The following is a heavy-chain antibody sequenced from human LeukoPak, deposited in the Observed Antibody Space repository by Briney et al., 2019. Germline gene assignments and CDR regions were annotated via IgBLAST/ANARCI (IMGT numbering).Heavy chain of an antibody. Sequence: GGSLRLSCAASGFTFSSYSMNWVRQAPGKGLEWVSSISSSSSYIYYADSVKGRFTISRDNAKNSLYLQMNSLRAEDTAVYYCAREFARATVPEGFDYWGQGTLVTVSS. D-gene: IGHD1-26*01. V-gene: IGHV3-21*01. CDR2: ISSSSSYI. J-gene: IGHJ4*02. CDR1: GFTFSSYS. CDR3: AREFARATVPEGFDY.